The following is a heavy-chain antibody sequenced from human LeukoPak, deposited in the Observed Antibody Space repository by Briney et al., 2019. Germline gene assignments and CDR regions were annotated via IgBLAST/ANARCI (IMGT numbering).Heavy chain of an antibody. CDR2: ISGSGSFT. CDR1: GFTYSDYY. D-gene: IGHD3-10*01. CDR3: ARTVGRGPGEHLDY. Sequence: GGSLRLSCAASGFTYSDYYMTWIRQAPGKGLEWVSYISGSGSFTNYADSVQGRFTVSRDTAQHSLFLQITSLTAEDTAVYYCARTVGRGPGEHLDYWGQGTLVTVSP. J-gene: IGHJ4*02. V-gene: IGHV3-11*03.